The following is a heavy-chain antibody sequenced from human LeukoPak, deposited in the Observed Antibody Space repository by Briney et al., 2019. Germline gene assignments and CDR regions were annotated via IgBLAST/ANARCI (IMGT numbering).Heavy chain of an antibody. CDR2: IKQDGSEK. J-gene: IGHJ3*02. CDR3: AKDMEITMIASAFDI. Sequence: PGGSLRLSCAASGFTFSSYWMSWVRQAPGKGLEWVANIKQDGSEKYYVDSVKGRFTISRDNAKNTLYLQMNSLRAEDTAVYYCAKDMEITMIASAFDIWGQGTMVTVSS. CDR1: GFTFSSYW. D-gene: IGHD3-22*01. V-gene: IGHV3-7*01.